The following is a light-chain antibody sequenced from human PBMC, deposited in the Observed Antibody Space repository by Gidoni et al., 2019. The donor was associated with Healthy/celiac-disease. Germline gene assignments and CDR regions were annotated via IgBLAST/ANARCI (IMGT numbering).Light chain of an antibody. CDR1: QSLVSSDGNTY. Sequence: DVVMTQSPLFLPVTLGQPASISCRSSQSLVSSDGNTYLNWFQQRPGQSPRRLIYKVSNRDSGVPDRFSGSGSGTDFTLKISRVEAEDVGVYYCMQGTHWPPITFGQGTRLEIK. V-gene: IGKV2-30*01. CDR2: KVS. CDR3: MQGTHWPPIT. J-gene: IGKJ5*01.